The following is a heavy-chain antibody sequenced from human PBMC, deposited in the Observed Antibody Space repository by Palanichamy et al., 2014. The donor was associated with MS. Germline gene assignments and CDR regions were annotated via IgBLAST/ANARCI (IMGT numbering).Heavy chain of an antibody. J-gene: IGHJ6*02. CDR1: GYTFTSYY. V-gene: IGHV1-46*01. CDR2: INPSGGDT. Sequence: QVQLVQSGAEVKKPGASVKVSCKSSGYTFTSYYIHWVRQAPGQGLEWMGMINPSGGDTNYAQNFQGRVNVTRDTSTRTVYMDLSNLRFEDTAVYYCARVRIRDYYGIDVWGQGTTVTVSS. CDR3: ARVRIRDYYGIDV.